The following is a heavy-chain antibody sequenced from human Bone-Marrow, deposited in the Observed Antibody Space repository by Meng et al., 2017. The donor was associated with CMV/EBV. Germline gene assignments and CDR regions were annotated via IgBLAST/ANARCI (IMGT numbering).Heavy chain of an antibody. CDR1: GYTFPGYY. D-gene: IGHD6-19*01. V-gene: IGHV1-2*02. CDR2: INPNSGGT. J-gene: IGHJ4*02. CDR3: ARGGEWLEWGDFDY. Sequence: QGRWGPSGAWVKKPGALGKVSSKALGYTFPGYYMQWVRQAPGQGLGGMGGINPNSGGTNYAQKFQGRVTMTRDTSISTAYMGLSRLRSDDTAVYYCARGGEWLEWGDFDYWGQGTLVTVSS.